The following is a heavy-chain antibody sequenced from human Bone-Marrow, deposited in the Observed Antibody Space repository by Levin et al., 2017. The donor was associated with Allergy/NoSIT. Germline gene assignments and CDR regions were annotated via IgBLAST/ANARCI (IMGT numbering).Heavy chain of an antibody. J-gene: IGHJ3*02. Sequence: PGESLKISCKASGYTFTSYGISWVRQAPGQGLEWMGWISAYNGNTNYAQKLQGRVTMTTDTSTSTAYMELRSLRSDDTAVYYCASLDLDAFDIWGQGTMVTVSS. CDR2: ISAYNGNT. CDR1: GYTFTSYG. CDR3: ASLDLDAFDI. V-gene: IGHV1-18*01.